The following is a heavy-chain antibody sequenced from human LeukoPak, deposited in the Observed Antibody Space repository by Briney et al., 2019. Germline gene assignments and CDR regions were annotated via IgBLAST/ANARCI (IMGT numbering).Heavy chain of an antibody. CDR2: IMQDGSEK. CDR3: ARDSYDSSGYYSR. D-gene: IGHD3-22*01. J-gene: IGHJ4*02. CDR1: GFIFSSYG. Sequence: GGSLRLSCAASGFIFSSYGMSWVRQAPGKGLEWVANIMQDGSEKYYVDSVKDRFTISRDNTKNSLYLQMNSLRAEDTALYYCARDSYDSSGYYSRWGQGTLVTVSS. V-gene: IGHV3-7*01.